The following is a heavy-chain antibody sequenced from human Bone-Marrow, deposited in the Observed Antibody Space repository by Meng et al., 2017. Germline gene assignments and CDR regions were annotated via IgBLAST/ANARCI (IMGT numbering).Heavy chain of an antibody. CDR3: TTGREQDYGDYVGRYYFDY. D-gene: IGHD4-17*01. J-gene: IGHJ4*02. CDR2: IKSKPDGETI. CDR1: GFNFINAY. Sequence: GGSLRLSCEGSGFNFINAYMTWVRQAPGKGLEWVGRIKSKPDGETIDYGAPVKGRFTISRDDSKNTVYLQMNSLKTEDTAVYYCTTGREQDYGDYVGRYYFDYWGQGTLVTVSS. V-gene: IGHV3-15*01.